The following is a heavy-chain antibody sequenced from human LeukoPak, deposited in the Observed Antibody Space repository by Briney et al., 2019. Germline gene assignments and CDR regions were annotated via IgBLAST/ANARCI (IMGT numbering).Heavy chain of an antibody. V-gene: IGHV6-1*01. CDR2: TYYRSKWNN. D-gene: IGHD2/OR15-2a*01. Sequence: SHTLSLTHAISGDSVSGNSAVAWNWLRQSPSRGLEWLGRTYYRSKWNNDYAESVKSRITINPDTSKNQFSLHLNSVTPEDTAVYYCARGRNSGFDYWGQGTLVTVSS. CDR1: GDSVSGNSAVA. J-gene: IGHJ4*02. CDR3: ARGRNSGFDY.